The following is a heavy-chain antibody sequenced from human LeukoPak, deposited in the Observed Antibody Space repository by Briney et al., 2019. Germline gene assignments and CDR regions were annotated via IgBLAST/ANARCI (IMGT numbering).Heavy chain of an antibody. J-gene: IGHJ6*02. V-gene: IGHV4-59*08. D-gene: IGHD2-2*01. CDR2: TYYSGST. CDR3: ARHLTDCSSTSCYGPPGGMDV. Sequence: SETLSLTCTVSGGSISSYYWSWIRQPPGKGLEWIGYTYYSGSTNYNPSLKSRVTISVDTSKNQFSLKLSSVTAADTAVYYCARHLTDCSSTSCYGPPGGMDVWGQGTTVTVSS. CDR1: GGSISSYY.